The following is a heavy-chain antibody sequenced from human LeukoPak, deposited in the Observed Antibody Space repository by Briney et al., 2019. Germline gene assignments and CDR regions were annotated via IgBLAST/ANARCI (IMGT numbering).Heavy chain of an antibody. Sequence: PGGSLRLSCAASGFTFDDYGMNWVRQVPGKGLGWVAGINWSGGTKDYADSVKGRFIISRDNANNSLYLQMTGLRAEDTAFYYCARYRGRVGAAVYWGQGTLATVSS. CDR2: INWSGGTK. J-gene: IGHJ4*02. CDR1: GFTFDDYG. D-gene: IGHD1-26*01. CDR3: ARYRGRVGAAVY. V-gene: IGHV3-20*04.